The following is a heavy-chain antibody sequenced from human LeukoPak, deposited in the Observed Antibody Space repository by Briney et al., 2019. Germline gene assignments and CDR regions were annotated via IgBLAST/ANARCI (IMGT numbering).Heavy chain of an antibody. CDR1: GFTFSSYA. V-gene: IGHV3-30-3*01. D-gene: IGHD3-22*01. CDR2: ISYDGSNK. CDR3: ARDQKGDYYDSSGFYRVRYFDY. Sequence: GGSLRLSCAASGFTFSSYAIHWVRQAPGKGLEWVAVISYDGSNKYYADSVKGRFTISRDNSKNTLYLHMNSLTAEDTAVYYCARDQKGDYYDSSGFYRVRYFDYWGQGTLITVSS. J-gene: IGHJ4*02.